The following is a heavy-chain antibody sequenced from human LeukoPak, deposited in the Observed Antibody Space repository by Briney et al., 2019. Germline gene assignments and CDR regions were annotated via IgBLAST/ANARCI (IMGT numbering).Heavy chain of an antibody. V-gene: IGHV3-72*01. Sequence: GGSLRLSCAASGFTFSDHYMDWVRQAPGKGLEWVGRTRNKANSYTTEYAASVKGRFTISRDNSNNSLYLQTNSLETEDTAVYYCVSAGGGYYYYYWGQGTLVTVSS. J-gene: IGHJ4*02. D-gene: IGHD3-22*01. CDR3: VSAGGGYYYYY. CDR2: TRNKANSYTT. CDR1: GFTFSDHY.